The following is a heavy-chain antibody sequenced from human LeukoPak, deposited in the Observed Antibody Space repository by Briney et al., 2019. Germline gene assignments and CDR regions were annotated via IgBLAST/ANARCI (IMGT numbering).Heavy chain of an antibody. D-gene: IGHD6-19*01. CDR2: INTNTGNP. CDR3: ARDRRTYSSGWYPWFDP. CDR1: GYTFTSYA. J-gene: IGHJ5*02. Sequence: GASVKVSCKASGYTFTSYAMNWVRQAPGQGLEWMGWINTNTGNPTYAQGFTGRFVLSLDTSVSTAYLQISSLKAEDTAVYYCARDRRTYSSGWYPWFDPWGQGTLVTVSS. V-gene: IGHV7-4-1*02.